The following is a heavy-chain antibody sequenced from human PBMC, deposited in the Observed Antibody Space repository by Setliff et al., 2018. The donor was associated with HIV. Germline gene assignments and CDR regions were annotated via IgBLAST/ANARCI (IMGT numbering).Heavy chain of an antibody. D-gene: IGHD3-10*01. J-gene: IGHJ6*02. CDR1: GYTFTSYD. Sequence: ASVKVSCKASGYTFTSYDINWVRQATGQGLEWMGWMMPSSGNTGYAQKFQGRLTMTRNTSISTAYMELSGLISEDAAGYYCARGKGVGGVIITGGLDVWGQGTTVTVSS. V-gene: IGHV1-8*02. CDR3: ARGKGVGGVIITGGLDV. CDR2: MMPSSGNT.